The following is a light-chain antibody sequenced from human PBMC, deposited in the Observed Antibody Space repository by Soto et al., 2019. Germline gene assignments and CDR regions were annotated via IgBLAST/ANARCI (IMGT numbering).Light chain of an antibody. CDR1: QSVSSSY. CDR2: DAS. J-gene: IGKJ1*01. V-gene: IGKV3D-20*02. Sequence: EFVLTQSPCTLSLSPGERATLSCRASQSVSSSYLAWYQQKPGQAPRLLIYDASNRATGIPARFTGSGSGTDFTLTISSLQSEDFAVYYCQQYNNWPWTFGQGTKVDIK. CDR3: QQYNNWPWT.